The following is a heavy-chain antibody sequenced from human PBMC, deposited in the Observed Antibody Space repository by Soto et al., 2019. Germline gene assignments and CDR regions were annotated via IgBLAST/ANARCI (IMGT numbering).Heavy chain of an antibody. J-gene: IGHJ6*02. CDR1: GFTFSSYA. V-gene: IGHV3-30-3*01. Sequence: PGGSLRLSCAASGFTFSSYAMHWVRQAPGKGLEWVAVISYDGSNKYYADSVKGRFTISRDNSKNTLYPQMNSLRAEDTAVYYCATVSTGSSSSYDYYYYGMDVWGQGTTVTVSS. CDR2: ISYDGSNK. CDR3: ATVSTGSSSSYDYYYYGMDV. D-gene: IGHD6-6*01.